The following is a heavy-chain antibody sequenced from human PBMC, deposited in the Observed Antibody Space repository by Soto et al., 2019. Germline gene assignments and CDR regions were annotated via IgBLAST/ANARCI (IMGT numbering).Heavy chain of an antibody. V-gene: IGHV3-23*01. J-gene: IGHJ6*02. CDR1: GFTFSSYA. Sequence: GGSLRLSCAASGFTFSSYAMSWVRQAPGKGLEWVSAISGSGGSTYYADSVKGRFTISRDNSKNTLYLQMNSLRAEDTAVYYCAKDVSSTSPHYYGMDVWGQGTTVTAP. CDR3: AKDVSSTSPHYYGMDV. D-gene: IGHD2-2*01. CDR2: ISGSGGST.